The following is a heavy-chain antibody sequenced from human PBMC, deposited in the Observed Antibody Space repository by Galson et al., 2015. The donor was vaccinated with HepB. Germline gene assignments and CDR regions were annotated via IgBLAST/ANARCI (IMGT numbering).Heavy chain of an antibody. J-gene: IGHJ6*02. CDR1: GYIFTDYT. CDR2: INTNTGTP. V-gene: IGHV7-4-1*02. Sequence: SVKVSCKASGYIFTDYTMNWVRQAPGQGLEWIGWINTNTGTPRYAQGLTGRFVFSLDTSVTTAYLQISSLKPEDTAVYYCARDSAFGDNSPYHYGMDGWGQGTTVTVSS. CDR3: ARDSAFGDNSPYHYGMDG. D-gene: IGHD4-23*01.